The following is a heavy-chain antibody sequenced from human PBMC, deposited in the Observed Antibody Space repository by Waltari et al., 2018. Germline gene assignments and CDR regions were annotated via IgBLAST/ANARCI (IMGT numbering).Heavy chain of an antibody. J-gene: IGHJ4*02. D-gene: IGHD5-12*01. CDR2: INPDRRVP. CDR3: ARSRDRYNSDVDH. V-gene: IGHV1-2*02. Sequence: QVLLVQSGAEVKKPGASVKVSCKASGYTFTGYYVHWVRQAPGQGLEWMRWINPDRRVPNDAQELQRRVTITTHSSITTSYMELSRLTSDDTAIYYCARSRDRYNSDVDHWSQGTLVTVSS. CDR1: GYTFTGYY.